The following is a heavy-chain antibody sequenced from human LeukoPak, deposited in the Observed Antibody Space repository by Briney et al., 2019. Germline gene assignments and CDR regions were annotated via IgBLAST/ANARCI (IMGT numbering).Heavy chain of an antibody. J-gene: IGHJ4*02. V-gene: IGHV4-31*03. D-gene: IGHD1-26*01. CDR2: IYYSGST. CDR3: ARAPTYSGSHY. CDR1: GGSISNGGYY. Sequence: SETLSLTCTVSGGSISNGGYYWGWIRQHPGKGLEWIGYIYYSGSTYYNPSLKSRVNISVDTSKNQFSLKLNSVTAADTAVYYCARAPTYSGSHYWGQGTLVTVSS.